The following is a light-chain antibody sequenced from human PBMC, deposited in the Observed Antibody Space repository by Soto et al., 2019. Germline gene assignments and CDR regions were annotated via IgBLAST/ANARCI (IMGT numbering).Light chain of an antibody. J-gene: IGLJ3*02. CDR3: STWDDNLSTWL. Sequence: QSVLTQPPSASGTHGQRVTISCSGSNSNVGSNSVNWYQQLPGMAPKLLLYSDNQRPSGVPDRFSGSKSGSSASLAISGLQSEDEAAYHCSTWDDNLSTWLFGGGTKLTVL. CDR1: NSNVGSNS. CDR2: SDN. V-gene: IGLV1-44*01.